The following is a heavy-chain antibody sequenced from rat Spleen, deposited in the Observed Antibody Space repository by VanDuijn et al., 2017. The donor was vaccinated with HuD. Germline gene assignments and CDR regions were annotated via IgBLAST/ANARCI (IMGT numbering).Heavy chain of an antibody. CDR1: GFTFSDYA. CDR2: IVFDGSST. J-gene: IGHJ2*01. Sequence: EVQLVESGGGLVQPGNSLKLSCAASGFTFSDYAMAWVRQSPEKGLEWVATIVFDGSSTYYRDSVRGRFSISRDNAKSILYLQMDSLRSEDTATYYCARCFDLWGQGVMVTVSS. CDR3: ARCFDL. V-gene: IGHV5-17*01.